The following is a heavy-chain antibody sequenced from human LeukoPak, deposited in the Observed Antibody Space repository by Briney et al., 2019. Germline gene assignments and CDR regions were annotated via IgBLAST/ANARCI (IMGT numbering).Heavy chain of an antibody. Sequence: SETLSLTCTVSGGSISSSRHYWGWIRQPPGKGLEWIGNILYSGSTNYNPSLKSRVTISVDTPKNQFSLKLSSVTAADTADYYCVRRVAGSSYRDYWGQGTLVTVSS. D-gene: IGHD3-22*01. CDR1: GGSISSSRHY. CDR3: VRRVAGSSYRDY. V-gene: IGHV4-39*01. J-gene: IGHJ4*02. CDR2: ILYSGST.